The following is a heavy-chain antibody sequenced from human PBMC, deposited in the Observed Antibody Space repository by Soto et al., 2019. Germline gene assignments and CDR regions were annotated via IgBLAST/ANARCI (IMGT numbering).Heavy chain of an antibody. CDR2: IYYSGTT. CDR1: GGSITSGGYY. V-gene: IGHV4-31*03. J-gene: IGHJ6*02. D-gene: IGHD1-1*01. Sequence: SETLSLTCTVSGGSITSGGYYWSWTRQHPXKGLEWIGYIYYSGTTYYNPSLKRRVSISEDTSKNQFFLKLSSVTAADTAVYYCARVPGGGRPGSILPWYNFGLDVLGQGATVTVSS. CDR3: ARVPGGGRPGSILPWYNFGLDV.